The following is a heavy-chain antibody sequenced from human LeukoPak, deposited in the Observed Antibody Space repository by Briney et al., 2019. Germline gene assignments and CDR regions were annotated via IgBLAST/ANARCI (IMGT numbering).Heavy chain of an antibody. CDR2: ISSSGSTI. CDR1: GFTFSIYW. CDR3: ARLEYYYVSGNYYKLFDY. Sequence: GGSLRLSCAASGFTFSIYWMNWVRQAPGKGLEWVSDISSSGSTIYFADSVKGRFTISRDNAKNSLYLQMNSLRDEDTAVYYCARLEYYYVSGNYYKLFDYWGQGTLVTVCS. D-gene: IGHD3-10*01. V-gene: IGHV3-48*02. J-gene: IGHJ4*02.